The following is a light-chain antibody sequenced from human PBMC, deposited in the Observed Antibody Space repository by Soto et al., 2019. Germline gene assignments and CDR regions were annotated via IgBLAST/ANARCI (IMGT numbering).Light chain of an antibody. CDR2: GNN. V-gene: IGLV1-40*01. J-gene: IGLJ3*02. CDR3: QSYDTRLSVSV. CDR1: SSNIGAGYD. Sequence: QLVLTQPPSVSGAPGQRVTISCTGTSSNIGAGYDVIWYQQLPGTAPKLLILGNNSRSSGVPDRFSGSRSGSSASLAVAGLQAEDEADYHCQSYDTRLSVSVFGGGTKLTVL.